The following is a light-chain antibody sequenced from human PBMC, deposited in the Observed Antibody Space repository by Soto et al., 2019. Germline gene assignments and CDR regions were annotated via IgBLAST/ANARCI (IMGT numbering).Light chain of an antibody. Sequence: DIQMTQSPSTLSASVGDRVTITCRASQSISSWLAWYQQKPWKAPKLLIYKASSLESGVPSRFSGSGSGTEFTLTINSLQPDDFATYYCQQYNSYWTFGQGTKVDIK. CDR1: QSISSW. V-gene: IGKV1-5*03. J-gene: IGKJ1*01. CDR3: QQYNSYWT. CDR2: KAS.